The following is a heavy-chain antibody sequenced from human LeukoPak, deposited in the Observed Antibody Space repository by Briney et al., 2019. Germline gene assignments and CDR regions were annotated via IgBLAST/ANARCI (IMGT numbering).Heavy chain of an antibody. V-gene: IGHV3-7*01. Sequence: GGSLRLSCAASGFTFSSYWMTWVRRAPGKGLEWVANIKQDGSEKYYVDSVKGRFTISRDNAKNSLYLQMNSLRAEDTAVYYCARDVVPAAIGYYFDYWGQGTLVTVSS. J-gene: IGHJ4*02. CDR1: GFTFSSYW. D-gene: IGHD2-2*02. CDR3: ARDVVPAAIGYYFDY. CDR2: IKQDGSEK.